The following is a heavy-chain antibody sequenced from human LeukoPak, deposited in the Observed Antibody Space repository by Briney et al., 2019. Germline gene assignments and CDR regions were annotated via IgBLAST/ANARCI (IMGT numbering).Heavy chain of an antibody. CDR1: GGSFSGYY. Sequence: ASETLSLTCAVYGGSFSGYYWSWIRQAPGKGLEWIGEINHSGSTNYNPSLKSRVTISVDTSKNQFSLKLSSVTAADTAVYYCARSGIVVVVASTNWFDPWGQGTLVTVSS. J-gene: IGHJ5*02. CDR2: INHSGST. D-gene: IGHD2-15*01. V-gene: IGHV4-34*01. CDR3: ARSGIVVVVASTNWFDP.